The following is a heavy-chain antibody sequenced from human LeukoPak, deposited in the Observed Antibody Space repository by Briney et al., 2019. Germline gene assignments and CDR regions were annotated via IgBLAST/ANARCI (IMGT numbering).Heavy chain of an antibody. CDR2: ISWNSGSI. Sequence: GGSLRLSCAASGFTFSSYAMSWVRQAPGKGLEWVSGISWNSGSIGYADSVKGRFTISRDNAKNSLYLQMNSLRAEDTALYYCAKGSGSYSYYFDYWGQGTLVTVSS. J-gene: IGHJ4*02. D-gene: IGHD1-26*01. V-gene: IGHV3-9*01. CDR3: AKGSGSYSYYFDY. CDR1: GFTFSSYA.